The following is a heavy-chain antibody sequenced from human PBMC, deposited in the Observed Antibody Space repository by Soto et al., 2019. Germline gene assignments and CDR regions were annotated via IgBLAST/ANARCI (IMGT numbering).Heavy chain of an antibody. CDR1: GYTFTSYY. V-gene: IGHV1-46*01. CDR2: INPSGGST. J-gene: IGHJ6*02. CDR3: ARDLDGAGRYNYYYGMDV. Sequence: ASVKVSCKASGYTFTSYYMHWVRQAPGQGLEWMGIINPSGGSTSYAQKLQGRVTMTRDTSTSTVYMELSSLRSEDTAVYYCARDLDGAGRYNYYYGMDVWGQWTTVTVSS. D-gene: IGHD3-10*01.